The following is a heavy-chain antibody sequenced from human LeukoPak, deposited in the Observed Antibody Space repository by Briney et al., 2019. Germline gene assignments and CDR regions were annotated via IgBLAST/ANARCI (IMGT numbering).Heavy chain of an antibody. CDR1: GYTFTGYY. D-gene: IGHD2-15*01. J-gene: IGHJ4*02. CDR3: ARYPRGYCSGGSCYRFDY. CDR2: INPNSGGT. V-gene: IGHV1-2*06. Sequence: ASVKVSCKASGYTFTGYYMHWVRQAPGQGLEWMGRINPNSGGTNYAQKFQGRVTMTRDTSISTAYMELSRLRSEDTAVYYCARYPRGYCSGGSCYRFDYWGQGTLVTVSS.